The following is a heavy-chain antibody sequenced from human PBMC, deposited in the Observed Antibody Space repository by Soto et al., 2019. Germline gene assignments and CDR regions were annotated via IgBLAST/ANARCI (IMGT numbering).Heavy chain of an antibody. J-gene: IGHJ3*02. Sequence: EVQLVESGGGLVKPGGSLRLSCAASGFTFSSYSMNWVRQAPGKGLEWVSSISSSSSYIYYADSVKGRFTISRDNAKNSLYMQMNSLRAEDTAVYYCARAVDGFDAFDIWGQGTMVTVSS. CDR3: ARAVDGFDAFDI. CDR2: ISSSSSYI. D-gene: IGHD6-19*01. CDR1: GFTFSSYS. V-gene: IGHV3-21*01.